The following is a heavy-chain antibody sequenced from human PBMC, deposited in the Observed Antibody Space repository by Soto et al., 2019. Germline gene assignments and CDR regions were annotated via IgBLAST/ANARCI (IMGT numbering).Heavy chain of an antibody. J-gene: IGHJ3*02. V-gene: IGHV5-51*01. CDR1: GYSFTSYW. CDR2: IYPGDSDT. CDR3: ARGITPYSSGWYAAFDI. D-gene: IGHD6-19*01. Sequence: GESLKISCKGSGYSFTSYWIGWVRQMPGKGLEWMGIIYPGDSDTRYGPSFQGQVTISADKSISTAYLQWSSLKASDTAMYYCARGITPYSSGWYAAFDIWGQGTMVTVSS.